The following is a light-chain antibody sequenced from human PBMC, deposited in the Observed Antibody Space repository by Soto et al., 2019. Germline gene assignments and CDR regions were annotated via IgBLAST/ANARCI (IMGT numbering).Light chain of an antibody. V-gene: IGKV1-39*01. Sequence: DIPMTQSPSSLSASVGDRVTITCRASESISNNLNWYQHKPGKAPKVLIYAASSLQSGVPSRFSGSGSGTDFILTITSLQAEDFATYYCQQSYSSLGFTFGPGTKVDL. CDR2: AAS. CDR1: ESISNN. J-gene: IGKJ3*01. CDR3: QQSYSSLGFT.